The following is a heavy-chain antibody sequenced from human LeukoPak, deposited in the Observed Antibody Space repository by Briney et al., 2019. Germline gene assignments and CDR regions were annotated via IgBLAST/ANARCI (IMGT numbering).Heavy chain of an antibody. V-gene: IGHV3-21*01. J-gene: IGHJ3*02. Sequence: GGSLRLSCAASGFTFSSNSMNWVRQAPGRGLEWVSSISSSSSYIYYADSVKGRFTIPRDNAKNSLYLQMNSLRAEDTAVYYCARVAGSDAFHIWGQGTMVTVSS. CDR1: GFTFSSNS. D-gene: IGHD3-10*01. CDR2: ISSSSSYI. CDR3: ARVAGSDAFHI.